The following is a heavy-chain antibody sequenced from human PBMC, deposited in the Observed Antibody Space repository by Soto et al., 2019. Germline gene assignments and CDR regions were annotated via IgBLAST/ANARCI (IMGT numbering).Heavy chain of an antibody. V-gene: IGHV4-59*08. Sequence: SETLSLTCTVSGGSISSYYWSWIRQPPGKGLEWIGYIYYSGSTNYNPSLKSRVTISVDTSKNQFSLKLSSVTAADTAVYYCARLVITGRAYYYYYMDVWGKGTTVTVSS. CDR3: ARLVITGRAYYYYYMDV. CDR2: IYYSGST. CDR1: GGSISSYY. J-gene: IGHJ6*03. D-gene: IGHD1-20*01.